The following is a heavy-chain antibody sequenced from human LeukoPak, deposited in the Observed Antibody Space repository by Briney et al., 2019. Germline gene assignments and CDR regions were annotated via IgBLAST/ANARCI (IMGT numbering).Heavy chain of an antibody. CDR3: ARAPQGYSYAYLDV. Sequence: GASVKVSCKASGYTFTHYYMHWVRQAPGQGPEWMGWINTNTGNPTYAQGFTGRFVFSLDTSVSTAYLQISSLKAEDTAVYYCARAPQGYSYAYLDVWGKGTTVTVSS. CDR1: GYTFTHYY. V-gene: IGHV7-4-1*02. D-gene: IGHD5-18*01. J-gene: IGHJ6*03. CDR2: INTNTGNP.